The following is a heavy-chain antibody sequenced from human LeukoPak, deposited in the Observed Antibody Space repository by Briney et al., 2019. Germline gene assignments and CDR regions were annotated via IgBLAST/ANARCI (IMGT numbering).Heavy chain of an antibody. CDR3: ARVSSSWYLYYYYMDV. Sequence: SETLSLTCTVSGGSISSYYWSWIRQPPGKGLEWIGYIYYSGSTNYNPSLKSRVTISVDTSKNQFSLKLGSVTAADTAVYYCARVSSSWYLYYYYMDVWGKGTTVTVSS. CDR1: GGSISSYY. J-gene: IGHJ6*03. V-gene: IGHV4-59*12. CDR2: IYYSGST. D-gene: IGHD6-13*01.